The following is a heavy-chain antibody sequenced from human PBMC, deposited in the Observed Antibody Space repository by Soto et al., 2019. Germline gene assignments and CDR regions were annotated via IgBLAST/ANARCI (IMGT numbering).Heavy chain of an antibody. CDR1: GYRFYSFW. CDR3: ARHGAGSWFDP. V-gene: IGHV5-10-1*03. CDR2: IEPTDSYT. Sequence: EGQLEQSGAEVKKPGESLTISCKGSGYRFYSFWITWVRQVPGKGLEWMGRIEPTDSYTNYSPSFQGHVTISVDKSINTVYLHWRSLKASDTAMYYCARHGAGSWFDPWGQGTLVRVSS. J-gene: IGHJ5*02. D-gene: IGHD1-26*01.